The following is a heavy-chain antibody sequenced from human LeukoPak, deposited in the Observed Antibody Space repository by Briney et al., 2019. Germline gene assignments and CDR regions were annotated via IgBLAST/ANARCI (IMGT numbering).Heavy chain of an antibody. V-gene: IGHV1-2*02. J-gene: IGHJ4*02. CDR1: GYTFTAYY. Sequence: ASVKVSCKASGYTFTAYYIHWVRQAPGQGLEWMGWINPNSGGTNYAEKFQGRVTMTRDTSISTAYMELSRLRSDDTAVYYCANGSLIVVGDFDYWGQGTLVTVSS. CDR2: INPNSGGT. D-gene: IGHD3-22*01. CDR3: ANGSLIVVGDFDY.